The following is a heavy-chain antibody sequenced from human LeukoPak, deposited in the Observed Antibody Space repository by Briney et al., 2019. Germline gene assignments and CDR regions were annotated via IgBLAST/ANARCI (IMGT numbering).Heavy chain of an antibody. J-gene: IGHJ6*02. CDR3: ASGPSYYDILTGSYYYYYGMDV. D-gene: IGHD3-9*01. CDR1: GGSISSGSYY. V-gene: IGHV4-61*02. Sequence: PSQTLSLTCTVSGGSISSGSYYWNWIRQPAGKGLEWIGSFYTSGSTNYNPSLKSRVTISVDTSKNQFSLKLSSVTAADTAVYYCASGPSYYDILTGSYYYYYGMDVWGQGTTVTVSS. CDR2: FYTSGST.